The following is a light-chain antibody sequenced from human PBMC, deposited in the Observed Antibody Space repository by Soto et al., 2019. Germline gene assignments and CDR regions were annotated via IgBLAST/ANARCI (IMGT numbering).Light chain of an antibody. CDR1: LSVSVY. Sequence: VVLTQSPATLSLSPVERATLSFSTSLSVSVYLDWYQQKPGQAPRLLISDASNRATGIPARFSGSGSGTDFTLTISSLEPEDFAVYYCHQRQYWPPITFGQGTRLEIK. J-gene: IGKJ5*01. V-gene: IGKV3-11*01. CDR3: HQRQYWPPIT. CDR2: DAS.